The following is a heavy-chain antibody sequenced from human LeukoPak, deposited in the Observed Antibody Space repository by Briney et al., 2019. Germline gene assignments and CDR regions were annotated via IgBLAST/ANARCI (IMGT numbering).Heavy chain of an antibody. CDR2: INHSGST. CDR3: ARLPKPGSSYCGGDCPIHRYAFDI. D-gene: IGHD2-21*02. CDR1: GGSFSGYY. Sequence: TSETLSLTCAVYGGSFSGYYWSWIRQPPGKGLEWIGEINHSGSTNYNPSLKSRVTISVDTSKNQFSLKLSSVTAADTAVYYCARLPKPGSSYCGGDCPIHRYAFDIWGQGTMVTVSS. V-gene: IGHV4-34*01. J-gene: IGHJ3*02.